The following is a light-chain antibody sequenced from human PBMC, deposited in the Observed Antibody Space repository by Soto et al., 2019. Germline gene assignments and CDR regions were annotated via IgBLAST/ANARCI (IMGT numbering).Light chain of an antibody. J-gene: IGKJ5*01. CDR3: QQRSNWPPIT. Sequence: EIVLTQSPDTLSLSPGERARLSCRASQSFSSYLAWYQKKPGQAPRLLIYDASNRATGIPARFSGSGSGTDFTLTISSLEPEDFAVYYCQQRSNWPPITFGQGTRLEI. V-gene: IGKV3-11*01. CDR1: QSFSSY. CDR2: DAS.